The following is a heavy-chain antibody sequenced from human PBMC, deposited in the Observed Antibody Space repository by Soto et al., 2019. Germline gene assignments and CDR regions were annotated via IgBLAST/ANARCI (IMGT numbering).Heavy chain of an antibody. Sequence: PGGSLRLSCAASGFTFSSYAMHWVRQAPGKGLEWVAVISYDGSNKYYADSVKGRFTISRDNPKNTLYLQMNSLRAEDTAVYYCARENKAVAGTVNAFDIWGQGTMVTVS. D-gene: IGHD6-19*01. CDR2: ISYDGSNK. CDR1: GFTFSSYA. J-gene: IGHJ3*02. CDR3: ARENKAVAGTVNAFDI. V-gene: IGHV3-30-3*01.